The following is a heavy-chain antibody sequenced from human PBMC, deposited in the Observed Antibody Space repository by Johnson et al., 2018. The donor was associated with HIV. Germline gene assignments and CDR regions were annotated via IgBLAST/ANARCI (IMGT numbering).Heavy chain of an antibody. CDR3: VKCIWGSSLIDVFDI. Sequence: QVQVLESGGGVVQPGRSLRLSCAASGFPFSNYGMHWVRQAPGKGLEWVSVIWFDGSSKYYADSVKGRLTISRDNSKNTLYLQMDSLRADDTAVYYCVKCIWGSSLIDVFDIWGQGTMVTVSS. V-gene: IGHV3-33*06. J-gene: IGHJ3*02. D-gene: IGHD3-16*01. CDR2: IWFDGSSK. CDR1: GFPFSNYG.